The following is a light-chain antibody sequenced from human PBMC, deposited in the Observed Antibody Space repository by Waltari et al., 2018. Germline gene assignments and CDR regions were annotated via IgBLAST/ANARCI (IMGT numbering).Light chain of an antibody. J-gene: IGLJ2*01. CDR1: KSDIGGWDR. CDR2: DVN. CDR3: SSYTDNTVL. Sequence: QSALTQPPSVSGSPGQSVTISCPATKSDIGGWDRVSWYQQAPESAPKLILFDVNNRPSGVPDRFSGSKSGNTASLTISGLQTEDEADYYCSSYTDNTVLFGGGTKLTVL. V-gene: IGLV2-18*02.